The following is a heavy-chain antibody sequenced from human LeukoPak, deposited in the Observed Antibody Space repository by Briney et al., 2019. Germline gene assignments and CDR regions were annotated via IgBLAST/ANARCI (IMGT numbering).Heavy chain of an antibody. CDR1: GGSISSSSYY. D-gene: IGHD7-27*01. V-gene: IGHV4-39*07. CDR3: ARVNWGWYAFDI. J-gene: IGHJ3*02. CDR2: IYYTGST. Sequence: SETLSPTCTVSGGSISSSSYYWGWIRQPPGKGLEWIGYIYYTGSTYHNPSLKSRVTVSVDTSKNQFSLKLSSVTAADTAVYYCARVNWGWYAFDIWGQGTMVTVSS.